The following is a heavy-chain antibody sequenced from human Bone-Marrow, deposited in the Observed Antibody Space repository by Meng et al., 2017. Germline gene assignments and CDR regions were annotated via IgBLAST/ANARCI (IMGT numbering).Heavy chain of an antibody. J-gene: IGHJ3*02. CDR3: ARFPYRGIAVAGPLDAFDI. CDR2: INPNSGGT. Sequence: ASVKVSCKPSGYNFPDYYIHWVRQAPGQGLEWMGRINPNSGGTNYAQKFQGRATMTRDTSISTAYMELSRLRSDDTAVYYCARFPYRGIAVAGPLDAFDIWGQGTMVTVSS. V-gene: IGHV1-2*06. CDR1: GYNFPDYY. D-gene: IGHD6-19*01.